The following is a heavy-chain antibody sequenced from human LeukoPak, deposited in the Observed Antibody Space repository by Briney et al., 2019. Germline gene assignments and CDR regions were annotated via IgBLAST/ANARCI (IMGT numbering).Heavy chain of an antibody. Sequence: ASVKVSCKTSGYRFSDYYMHWVRQAPGQGLEWMGWVNSNSGGTHYAQKFEGRVTMTRDTSISTAYMELSRLKSDDTAVYYCARGYCSGGSCYRFESWGQRTLVTVSS. D-gene: IGHD2-15*01. J-gene: IGHJ4*02. V-gene: IGHV1-2*02. CDR3: ARGYCSGGSCYRFES. CDR2: VNSNSGGT. CDR1: GYRFSDYY.